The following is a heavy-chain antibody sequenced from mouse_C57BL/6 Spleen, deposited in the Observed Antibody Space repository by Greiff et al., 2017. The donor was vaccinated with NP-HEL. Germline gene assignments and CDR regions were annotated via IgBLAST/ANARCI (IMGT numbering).Heavy chain of an antibody. V-gene: IGHV5-9-1*02. CDR2: ISSGGDYI. Sequence: DVKLVESGEGLVKPGGSLKLSCAASGFTFSSYAMSWVRQTPEKRLEWVAYISSGGDYIYYADTVKGRFTLSRDNARNTLYLQMSSLKSEDTAMYYCTRERGIDDGYSYYAMDYWGQGTSVTVSS. D-gene: IGHD2-3*01. J-gene: IGHJ4*01. CDR1: GFTFSSYA. CDR3: TRERGIDDGYSYYAMDY.